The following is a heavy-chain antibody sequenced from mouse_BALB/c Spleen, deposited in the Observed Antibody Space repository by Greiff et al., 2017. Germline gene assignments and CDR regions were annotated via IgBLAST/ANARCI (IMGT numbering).Heavy chain of an antibody. CDR2: ISSGGSYT. J-gene: IGHJ4*01. Sequence: EVHLVESGGGLVKPGGSLKLSCAASGFTFSSYAMSWVRQSPEKRLEWVAEISSGGSYTYYPDTVTGRFTISRDNAKNTLYLEMSSLRSEDTAMYYCARDQRGEVRLDYYYAMDYWGQGTSVTVSS. CDR1: GFTFSSYA. CDR3: ARDQRGEVRLDYYYAMDY. V-gene: IGHV5-9-4*01. D-gene: IGHD2-14*01.